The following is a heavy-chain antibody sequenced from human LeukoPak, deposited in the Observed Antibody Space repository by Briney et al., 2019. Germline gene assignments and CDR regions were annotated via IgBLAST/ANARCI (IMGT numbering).Heavy chain of an antibody. CDR3: ARAPRSHIVVVSVFDY. V-gene: IGHV3-7*01. Sequence: GGSLRLSCAASGFTFSSYWMSWVRQAPGKGLEWVANIKQDGSEKYYVDSVKGRFTISRDNAKNSQYLQMNSLRAEDTAVYYCARAPRSHIVVVSVFDYWGQGTLVTVSS. CDR2: IKQDGSEK. J-gene: IGHJ4*02. CDR1: GFTFSSYW. D-gene: IGHD2-21*01.